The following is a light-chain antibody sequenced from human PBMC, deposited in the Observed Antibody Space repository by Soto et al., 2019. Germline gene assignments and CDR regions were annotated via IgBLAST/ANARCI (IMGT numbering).Light chain of an antibody. CDR2: DVS. V-gene: IGLV2-14*01. Sequence: QSALTQPASVSGSPGQSITISCTGTSSDVGGYNYVSWYQQHPGKAPKLMIYDVSNRPSGVSNRFSGSKSGNTASLTISGLQAEDEADYDRSSYTSSSTLVVFGGGTKLTVL. CDR3: SSYTSSSTLVV. J-gene: IGLJ2*01. CDR1: SSDVGGYNY.